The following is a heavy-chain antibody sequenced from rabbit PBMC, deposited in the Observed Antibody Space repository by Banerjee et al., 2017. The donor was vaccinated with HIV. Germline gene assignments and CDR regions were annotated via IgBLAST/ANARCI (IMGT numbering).Heavy chain of an antibody. CDR3: ARGHDSYGYGVDS. CDR1: GFSFSSYC. J-gene: IGHJ2*01. D-gene: IGHD6-1*01. CDR2: IYGGST. V-gene: IGHV1S45*01. Sequence: QEQLVESGGDLVKPGASLTLTCTASGFSFSSYCMCWVRQAPGKGLEWIACIYGGSTYYASWAKGRFTIPKTSSTTVTLQMTSLTAADTATYFCARGHDSYGYGVDSWGQGTLVTVS.